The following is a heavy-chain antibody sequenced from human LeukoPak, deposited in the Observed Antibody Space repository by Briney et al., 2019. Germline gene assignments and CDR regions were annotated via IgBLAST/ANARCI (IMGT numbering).Heavy chain of an antibody. CDR1: GYTFTSYD. CDR2: MNPNSGNT. Sequence: GASVKVSCKASGYTFTSYDINWVRQATGQGLEWMGWMNPNSGNTGYAQKFQGRVTMTRNTSISTAYMELSSLRSEDTAVYYCASVDSSGWLTEAFGIWGQGTMVTVSS. J-gene: IGHJ3*02. V-gene: IGHV1-8*01. CDR3: ASVDSSGWLTEAFGI. D-gene: IGHD6-19*01.